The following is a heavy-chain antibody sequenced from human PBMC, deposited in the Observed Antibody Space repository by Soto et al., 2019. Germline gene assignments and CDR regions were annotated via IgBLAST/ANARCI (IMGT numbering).Heavy chain of an antibody. J-gene: IGHJ6*02. CDR3: AKSVGLSGYDWRGYYYYGMDV. CDR1: GFSFSSYA. V-gene: IGHV3-23*01. D-gene: IGHD5-12*01. CDR2: IRDSGGNT. Sequence: EVQLLESGGGLKQHGESPRLSCAASGFSFSSYAMSWVRQAPGKGLEWVSGIRDSGGNTYYADSVKGRFTISRDNSKNTVYLQRNSRRAADTSVYYCAKSVGLSGYDWRGYYYYGMDVWGQGTTVTVSS.